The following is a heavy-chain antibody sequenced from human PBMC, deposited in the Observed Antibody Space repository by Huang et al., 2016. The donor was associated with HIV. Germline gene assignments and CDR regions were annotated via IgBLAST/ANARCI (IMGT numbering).Heavy chain of an antibody. D-gene: IGHD3-10*01. CDR3: ATEGLWGEGNTLDY. Sequence: QVQLTQSGAEVKKPGASVKVSCKISGDNLTESSMHWVRKAPGKGLEWMGSFNPEDGERVYAQRFQGRVTMTEDTTTDTAYLELSSLRSEDTAVYYCATEGLWGEGNTLDYWGQGTLVTVSS. V-gene: IGHV1-24*01. CDR2: FNPEDGER. J-gene: IGHJ4*02. CDR1: GDNLTESS.